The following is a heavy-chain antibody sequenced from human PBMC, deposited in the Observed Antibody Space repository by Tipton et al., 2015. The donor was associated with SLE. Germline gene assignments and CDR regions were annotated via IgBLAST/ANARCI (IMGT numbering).Heavy chain of an antibody. J-gene: IGHJ4*02. Sequence: TLSLTCTVSGGSISSSSYYWGWIRQPPGKGLEWIGSIYYSGSTYYNPSLKSRVTISVDTSKNQFSLKLSSVTAADTAVYYCARSSTSRYGAYYFDYWGQGTLVTVSS. CDR3: ARSSTSRYGAYYFDY. V-gene: IGHV4-39*01. CDR2: IYYSGST. CDR1: GGSISSSSYY. D-gene: IGHD2-2*01.